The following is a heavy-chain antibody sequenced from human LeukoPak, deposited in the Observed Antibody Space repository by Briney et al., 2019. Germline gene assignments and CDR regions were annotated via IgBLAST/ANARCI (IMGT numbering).Heavy chain of an antibody. CDR3: ARPTLFIVGGDDAFDI. D-gene: IGHD1-26*01. J-gene: IGHJ3*02. V-gene: IGHV3-33*01. CDR1: GFTFSSYG. Sequence: PEGSLRLSCAASGFTFSSYGMHWVRQAPGKGLEWVAVIWYDGSNKYYADSVKGRFTISRDNSKNTLYLQMNSLRAEDTAVYYCARPTLFIVGGDDAFDIWGQGTMVTVSS. CDR2: IWYDGSNK.